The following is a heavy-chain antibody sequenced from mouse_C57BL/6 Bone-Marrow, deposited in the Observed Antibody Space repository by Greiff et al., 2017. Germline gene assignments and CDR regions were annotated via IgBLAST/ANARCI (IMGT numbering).Heavy chain of an antibody. CDR1: GYTFTSYW. CDR2: ITPSSGYT. D-gene: IGHD1-1*01. Sequence: QVQLQQSGAELAKPGASVKLSCKASGYTFTSYWMHWVKQRPGPGLEWIGYITPSSGYTKYNQTFKDKATLTADKSSSTAYMQLSSLTYEDSAVYYCARRQITTVVANYAMDYWGQGTSVTVSS. V-gene: IGHV1-7*01. J-gene: IGHJ4*01. CDR3: ARRQITTVVANYAMDY.